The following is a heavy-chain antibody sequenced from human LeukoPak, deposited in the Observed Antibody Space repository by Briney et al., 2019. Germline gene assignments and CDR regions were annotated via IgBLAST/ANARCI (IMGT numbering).Heavy chain of an antibody. CDR3: AKVKESSGSYHYSPDYFDY. D-gene: IGHD1-26*01. Sequence: GGSLRLSCAASGFTFSSYGMHWVRQAPGKGLEWVAFIRYDGSNKYYADSVKGRFTISRANSKNTLYLQMNSLRAEDTAVYYCAKVKESSGSYHYSPDYFDYWGQGTLVTVSS. CDR1: GFTFSSYG. V-gene: IGHV3-30*02. J-gene: IGHJ4*02. CDR2: IRYDGSNK.